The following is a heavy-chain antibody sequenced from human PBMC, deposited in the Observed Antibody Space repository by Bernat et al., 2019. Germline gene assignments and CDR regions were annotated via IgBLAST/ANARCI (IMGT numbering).Heavy chain of an antibody. J-gene: IGHJ3*02. CDR2: ISSSSSYT. Sequence: VQLVESGGGLVKPGESLRLSCAASEFSFSDTWMTWVRQAPGKGLEWVSYISSSSSYTNYADSVKGRFTISRDNAKNSLYLQMNSLRAEDSAVYYCAREGSWIAAAANDAFDIWGQGTMVTVSS. CDR3: AREGSWIAAAANDAFDI. V-gene: IGHV3-11*05. CDR1: EFSFSDTW. D-gene: IGHD6-13*01.